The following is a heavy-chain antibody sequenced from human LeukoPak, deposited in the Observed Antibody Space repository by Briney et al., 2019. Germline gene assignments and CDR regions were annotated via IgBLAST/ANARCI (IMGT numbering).Heavy chain of an antibody. CDR1: GYTFTSYA. Sequence: ASVKVSCKASGYTFTSYAMNWVRQAPGQGLEWMGWINTNTGNPTYAQGFTGRFVFSLDTSVSTAYPQISSLKAEDTAVYYCSSAIVYDFWSVYQSLYCMDVWGQGTTVTVSS. CDR3: SSAIVYDFWSVYQSLYCMDV. V-gene: IGHV7-4-1*02. J-gene: IGHJ6*02. CDR2: INTNTGNP. D-gene: IGHD3-3*01.